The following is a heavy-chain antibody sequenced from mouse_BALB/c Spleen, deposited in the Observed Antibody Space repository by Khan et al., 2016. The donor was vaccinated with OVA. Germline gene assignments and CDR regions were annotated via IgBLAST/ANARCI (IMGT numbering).Heavy chain of an antibody. CDR1: GFSLTTYG. CDR3: AKFTQDYYSMDY. J-gene: IGHJ4*01. D-gene: IGHD3-2*02. V-gene: IGHV2-3*01. Sequence: VKLLESGPGLVAPSQSLSITCSISGFSLTTYGVNWVRQPPGKGLEWLGVIWGDGSTNYHSTLKSRLIISKDNSKRQVFLKLNSLQTEDTATYYWAKFTQDYYSMDYWGQGTSVTVSS. CDR2: IWGDGST.